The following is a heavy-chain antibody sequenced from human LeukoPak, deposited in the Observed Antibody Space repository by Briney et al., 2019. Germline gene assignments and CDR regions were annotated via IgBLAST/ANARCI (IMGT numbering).Heavy chain of an antibody. CDR3: ARQWIYWFDP. Sequence: PSETLSLTCTVSGGSISSGSYYWGWIRQPPGKGLEWIGSIYYSGSTYYNPSLKSRVTISVDTSKNQFSLKLSSVTAADTAVYYCARQWIYWFDPWGQGTLVTVSS. V-gene: IGHV4-39*01. CDR1: GGSISSGSYY. D-gene: IGHD5-12*01. CDR2: IYYSGST. J-gene: IGHJ5*02.